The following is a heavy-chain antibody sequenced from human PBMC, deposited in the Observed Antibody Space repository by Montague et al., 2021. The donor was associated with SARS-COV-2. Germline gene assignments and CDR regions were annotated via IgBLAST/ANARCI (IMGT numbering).Heavy chain of an antibody. J-gene: IGHJ4*02. CDR2: YN. D-gene: IGHD1-14*01. V-gene: IGHV6-1*01. CDR3: ARHSYRTPDF. Sequence: YNEYAESVKGRITINPDTPKNQFSLHLTSVTPEDTAVYYCARHSYRTPDFWGQGTLVTVSS.